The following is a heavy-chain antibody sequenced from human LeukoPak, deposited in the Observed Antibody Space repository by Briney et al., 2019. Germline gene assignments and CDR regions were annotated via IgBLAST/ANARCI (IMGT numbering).Heavy chain of an antibody. V-gene: IGHV3-53*01. J-gene: IGHJ4*02. CDR3: ARDASARSLAN. D-gene: IGHD6-6*01. CDR2: IDNGGST. Sequence: PGGSLRLSCAASRFTVSNNYMSWVRQAPGKGLEWVSVIDNGGSTYYADSVKGRFTISRDNSNNAVYLQMNSLRADDTAVSYCARDASARSLANWGQGTLVSVSS. CDR1: RFTVSNNY.